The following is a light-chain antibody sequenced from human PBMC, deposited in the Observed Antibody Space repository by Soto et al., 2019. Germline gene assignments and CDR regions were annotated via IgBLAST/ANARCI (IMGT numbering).Light chain of an antibody. Sequence: DIQMTQSPSSLSAFVGDRVTITCRASEGINNLLAWYQQKPGKASKVLIYAASTLQSGVPSRFSGSGFGTDFTLTISSLQPEDFATYYCQHFKTFPITFGQGTRLEIK. J-gene: IGKJ5*01. CDR3: QHFKTFPIT. V-gene: IGKV1-9*01. CDR2: AAS. CDR1: EGINNL.